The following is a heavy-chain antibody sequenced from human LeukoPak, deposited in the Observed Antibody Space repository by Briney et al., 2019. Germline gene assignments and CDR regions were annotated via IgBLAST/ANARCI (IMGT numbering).Heavy chain of an antibody. CDR2: IYHSGST. V-gene: IGHV4-30-2*01. J-gene: IGHJ5*02. Sequence: SQTLSLTCAVSGGSISSSGYSWSWIRQPPGKGLEWIGYIYHSGSTYYNPSLKSRVTISVDRSKNQFSLKLSSVTAADTAVYYCARGGYCSSTSCYRWFDPWGQGTLVTVSS. CDR1: GGSISSSGYS. CDR3: ARGGYCSSTSCYRWFDP. D-gene: IGHD2-2*01.